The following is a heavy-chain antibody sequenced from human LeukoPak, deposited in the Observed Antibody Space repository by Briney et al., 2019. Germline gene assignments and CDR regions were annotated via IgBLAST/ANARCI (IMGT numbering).Heavy chain of an antibody. CDR3: VRDTPLVP. CDR2: IRDGGTNA. Sequence: GGSLRLSCAASGFTFSHFGMHWIRQAPGKGLEWVALIRDGGTNAFYADSVAGRFTISSDISKSTLYLQMNSLRGEDTAVYYCVRDTPLVPWGQGTMVTVS. D-gene: IGHD5-18*01. J-gene: IGHJ3*01. V-gene: IGHV3-30*12. CDR1: GFTFSHFG.